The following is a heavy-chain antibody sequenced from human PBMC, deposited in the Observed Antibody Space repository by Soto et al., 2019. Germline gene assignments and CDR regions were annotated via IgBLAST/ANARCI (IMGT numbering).Heavy chain of an antibody. J-gene: IGHJ4*02. CDR2: ILYDGSKE. CDR1: GFSFNTYV. V-gene: IGHV3-30*18. D-gene: IGHD2-21*01. CDR3: AKGLALMADH. Sequence: GGSLRLSCTDSGFSFNTYVMDWVRQAPGKGLEWVARILYDGSKEYYADPVKGRFTISRDNSKNTLYLQMDRLRVEDTAVYFCAKGLALMADHWGQGTPVTV.